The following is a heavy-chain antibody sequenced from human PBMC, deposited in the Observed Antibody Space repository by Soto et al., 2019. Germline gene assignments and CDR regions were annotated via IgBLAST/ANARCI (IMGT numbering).Heavy chain of an antibody. CDR2: IYYNGTT. V-gene: IGHV4-30-4*08. D-gene: IGHD2-15*01. CDR1: GGSISSPNFY. Sequence: SETLSLTCTVSGGSISSPNFYWSWIRQHPGKGLEWIGHIYYNGTTYYNPTLKSRVSISVDTSKNQFSLKLSSVTAADTAVYYCATMGTPATGLYYFDYWGQGTLVTVSS. CDR3: ATMGTPATGLYYFDY. J-gene: IGHJ4*02.